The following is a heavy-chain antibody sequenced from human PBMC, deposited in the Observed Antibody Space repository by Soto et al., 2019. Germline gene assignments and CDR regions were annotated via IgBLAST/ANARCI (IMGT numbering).Heavy chain of an antibody. V-gene: IGHV3-23*01. CDR2: ISGSGGST. CDR1: GFTFSSYA. CDR3: AKRGNENWTSGWGHHAFDI. D-gene: IGHD1-1*01. J-gene: IGHJ3*02. Sequence: GGSLRLSCAASGFTFSSYAMSWVRQAPGKGLGWVSAISGSGGSTYYADSVKGRFTISRDNSKNTLYLQMNSLRAEDTAVYYCAKRGNENWTSGWGHHAFDIWGQGTMVTVSS.